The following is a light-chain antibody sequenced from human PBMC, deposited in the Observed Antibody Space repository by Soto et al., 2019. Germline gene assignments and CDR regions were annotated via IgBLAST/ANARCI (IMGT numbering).Light chain of an antibody. J-gene: IGKJ2*01. CDR1: QSVGDK. V-gene: IGKV3-15*01. CDR3: QQYKSLPYT. Sequence: EIVMTQSPATLSVSTGERATLSCRASQSVGDKSGWYQQKPGQAPRLLIFGASTRATGIPARFSGSGSGAEFTLTISSLQSEDFAVYYCQQYKSLPYTFGRGTKLEIK. CDR2: GAS.